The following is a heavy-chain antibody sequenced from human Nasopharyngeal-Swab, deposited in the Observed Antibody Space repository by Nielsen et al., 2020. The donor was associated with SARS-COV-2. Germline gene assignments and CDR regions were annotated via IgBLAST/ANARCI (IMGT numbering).Heavy chain of an antibody. J-gene: IGHJ4*02. CDR3: ARDGGNCDGGSCYPRDY. V-gene: IGHV1-69*04. Sequence: SVKVSCKASGGTFSSYAISWVRQAPGQGLEWMGRIIPILGIANYAQKFQGRVTITADKSTSTAYMELSSLRSEDTAIYYRARDGGNCDGGSCYPRDYWGQGTLVTVSS. CDR1: GGTFSSYA. D-gene: IGHD2-15*01. CDR2: IIPILGIA.